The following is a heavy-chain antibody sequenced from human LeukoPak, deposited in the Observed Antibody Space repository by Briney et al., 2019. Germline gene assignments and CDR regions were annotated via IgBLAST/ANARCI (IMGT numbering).Heavy chain of an antibody. J-gene: IGHJ6*02. Sequence: ASVKVSCKASGYTFTSYDINWVRQATGQGLEWMGWMNPNSGNTSYAQKFQGRVTMTRNTSISTAYMELSSLRSEDTAVYYCARGGAAAAGTKYYYYYYGMDVWGQGTTVTVSS. V-gene: IGHV1-8*01. CDR2: MNPNSGNT. CDR3: ARGGAAAAGTKYYYYYYGMDV. CDR1: GYTFTSYD. D-gene: IGHD6-13*01.